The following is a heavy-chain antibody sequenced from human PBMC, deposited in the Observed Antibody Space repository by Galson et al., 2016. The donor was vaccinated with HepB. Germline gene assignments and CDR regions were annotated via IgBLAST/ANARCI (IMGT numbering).Heavy chain of an antibody. Sequence: SLRLSCAASGFSFSKAWMNWVRQAPGKGLEWVGRIFSKTDGETTEYAAPVKGRFTISGDDSKNTLYLQMTSLKTEDTAVYYCTTVLSTASMSGWYDWGFDSWGQGTLVTVSS. V-gene: IGHV3-15*07. J-gene: IGHJ4*02. CDR2: IFSKTDGETT. CDR1: GFSFSKAW. D-gene: IGHD6-19*01. CDR3: TTVLSTASMSGWYDWGFDS.